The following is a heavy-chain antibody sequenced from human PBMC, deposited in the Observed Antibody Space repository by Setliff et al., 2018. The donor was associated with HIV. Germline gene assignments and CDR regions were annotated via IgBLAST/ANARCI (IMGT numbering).Heavy chain of an antibody. V-gene: IGHV1-3*04. CDR1: GYTFTSYL. D-gene: IGHD2-2*01. Sequence: ASVKVSCKTSGYTFTSYLMHWLRQAPGQRLEWVGWINTDNGNTKYSQKFQGRVTITRDTSASTAYMELSSLISEDTAVYYCARGVNTAVVPVAVYFQYWGRGTLVTVSS. CDR3: ARGVNTAVVPVAVYFQY. J-gene: IGHJ1*01. CDR2: INTDNGNT.